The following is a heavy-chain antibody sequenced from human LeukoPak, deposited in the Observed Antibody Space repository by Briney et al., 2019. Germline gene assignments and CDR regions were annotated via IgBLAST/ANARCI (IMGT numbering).Heavy chain of an antibody. CDR1: GGSFSGYY. V-gene: IGHV4-34*01. Sequence: SETLSLTCAVHGGSFSGYYWSWIRQPPGKGLEWIGEINHSGSTNYNPSLKSRVTISVDTSKNQFSLKLSSVTAADTAVYYCAIESSSSDYYYGMDVWGQGTTVTVSS. J-gene: IGHJ6*02. CDR3: AIESSSSDYYYGMDV. D-gene: IGHD6-6*01. CDR2: INHSGST.